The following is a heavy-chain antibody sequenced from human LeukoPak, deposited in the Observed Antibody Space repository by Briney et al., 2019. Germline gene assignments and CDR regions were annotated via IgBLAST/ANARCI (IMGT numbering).Heavy chain of an antibody. Sequence: RGGSLTLSCALSGLTFNNYAMTWVRHAPGEGLEWVSCISSSSGHTYSADSVKGRFTISRDSSKNTLYLQMNSLRVEVTAIDYCAKRRSNYAPTIDYWGQGTLVTVSS. D-gene: IGHD3-10*01. CDR1: GLTFNNYA. V-gene: IGHV3-23*01. CDR2: ISSSSGHT. J-gene: IGHJ4*02. CDR3: AKRRSNYAPTIDY.